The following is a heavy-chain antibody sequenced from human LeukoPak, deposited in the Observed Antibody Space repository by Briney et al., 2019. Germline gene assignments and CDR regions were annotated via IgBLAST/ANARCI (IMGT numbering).Heavy chain of an antibody. CDR3: ARDNRYYGSGSHFDY. J-gene: IGHJ4*02. V-gene: IGHV1-18*01. D-gene: IGHD3-10*01. Sequence: GASVKVSCKASGYTFTSYGISWVRQAPGQGLEWMGWISAYNGNTNYAQKLQGRVTMTTDTSTSTAYMELRSLRSDDTAVYYCARDNRYYGSGSHFDYWGQGTLVTVSS. CDR2: ISAYNGNT. CDR1: GYTFTSYG.